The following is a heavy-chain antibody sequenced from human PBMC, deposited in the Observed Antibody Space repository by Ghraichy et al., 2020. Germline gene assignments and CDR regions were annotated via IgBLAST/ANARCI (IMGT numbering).Heavy chain of an antibody. CDR1: GFTFSTYA. D-gene: IGHD4-11*01. J-gene: IGHJ4*02. Sequence: GGSLRLSCLASGFTFSTYAMHWVRQAPGKGLEYVSAISTNGGSTYYADSVKGRFTISRDNSKNTLYLQMSSLRPEDTAVYYRMKGGAITTKAFDYWGQGTLVTVSS. CDR3: MKGGAITTKAFDY. V-gene: IGHV3-64D*06. CDR2: ISTNGGST.